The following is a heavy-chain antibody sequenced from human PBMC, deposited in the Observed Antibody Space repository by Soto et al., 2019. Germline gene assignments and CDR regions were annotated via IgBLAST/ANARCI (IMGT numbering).Heavy chain of an antibody. CDR1: GFTFGDFA. V-gene: IGHV3-23*01. J-gene: IGHJ4*02. D-gene: IGHD3-9*01. Sequence: GGSLRLSCATSGFTFGDFAMSWGRQAPGKGLEWVSTISGSGGTTYYADSVRGRFTISRDTSNKTVYLQMNSLRADDTAVYYCAKDRVLTGTAYFDYWGQGTLVRVSS. CDR2: ISGSGGTT. CDR3: AKDRVLTGTAYFDY.